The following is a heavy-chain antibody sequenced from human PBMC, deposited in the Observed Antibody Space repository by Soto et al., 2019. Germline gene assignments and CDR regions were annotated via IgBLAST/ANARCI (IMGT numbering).Heavy chain of an antibody. CDR1: GYTFTGYY. J-gene: IGHJ5*02. Sequence: ASVKVSCKASGYTFTGYYIHWVRQAPGQGLEWMGWINPNSGGTNYAQKFQGRVTMTRDTSISTAYMELSSLRSEDTAVYYCAMTIAARHNWFDPWGQGTLVTVSS. CDR3: AMTIAARHNWFDP. V-gene: IGHV1-2*02. D-gene: IGHD6-6*01. CDR2: INPNSGGT.